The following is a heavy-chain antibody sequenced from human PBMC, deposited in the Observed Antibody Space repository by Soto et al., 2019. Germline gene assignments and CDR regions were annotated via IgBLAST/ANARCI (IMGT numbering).Heavy chain of an antibody. J-gene: IGHJ4*02. V-gene: IGHV1-2*06. Sequence: ASVKVSCKTSGYFFTSHYIHWVRLAPGRGLEWMGRINPNNGDTNSPQKFQGRVTMTSDTSISTAYMELSSLRSEDTAVYYCATLYRSYLDYWGQGTLVTVSS. D-gene: IGHD6-25*01. CDR2: INPNNGDT. CDR3: ATLYRSYLDY. CDR1: GYFFTSHY.